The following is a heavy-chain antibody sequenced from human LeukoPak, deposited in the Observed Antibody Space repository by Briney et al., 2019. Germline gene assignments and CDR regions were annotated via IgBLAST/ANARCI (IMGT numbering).Heavy chain of an antibody. J-gene: IGHJ4*02. CDR2: INPNSGGT. V-gene: IGHV1-2*02. D-gene: IGHD6-13*01. Sequence: ASVKVSCKASGYTFTGYYMHWVRQAPGQGLEWMGWINPNSGGTNYAQKFQGRVTMTRDTSISTAYMELSRLRSDDTAVYNCARVESIAAAGYFDYWGQGTLVTVSS. CDR1: GYTFTGYY. CDR3: ARVESIAAAGYFDY.